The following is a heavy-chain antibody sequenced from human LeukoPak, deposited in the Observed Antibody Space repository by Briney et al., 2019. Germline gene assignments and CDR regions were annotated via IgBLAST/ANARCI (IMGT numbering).Heavy chain of an antibody. CDR3: ASPLGYCSSTNCYGDY. CDR2: IYYSGAT. CDR1: GGSISSSSYY. Sequence: PSETLSLTCTVSGGSISSSSYYWGWIRQPPGKGLEWIGSIYYSGATYYNPSLESRVTILVDTSKNQFSLKLSSVTATDTAVYYCASPLGYCSSTNCYGDYWGQGTLVTVS. D-gene: IGHD2-2*01. V-gene: IGHV4-39*01. J-gene: IGHJ4*02.